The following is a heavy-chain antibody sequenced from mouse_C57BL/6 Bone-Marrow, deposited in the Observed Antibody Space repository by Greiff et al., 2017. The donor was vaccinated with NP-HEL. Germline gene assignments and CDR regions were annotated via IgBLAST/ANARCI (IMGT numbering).Heavy chain of an antibody. J-gene: IGHJ4*01. D-gene: IGHD1-1*01. CDR2: IDPSDSET. CDR1: GYTFTSYW. V-gene: IGHV1-52*01. Sequence: QVQLQQSGPELVKPGASVKISCKASGYTFTSYWMHWVKQRPIQGLEWIGNIDPSDSETHYNQKFKDKATLTVDKSSSTAYMQLSSLTSEDSAVYYCARWGYYGSYAMDYWGQGTSVTVSS. CDR3: ARWGYYGSYAMDY.